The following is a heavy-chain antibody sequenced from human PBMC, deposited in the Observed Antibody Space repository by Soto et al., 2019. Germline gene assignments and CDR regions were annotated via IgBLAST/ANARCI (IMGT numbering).Heavy chain of an antibody. Sequence: QLQLQESGSGLVKPSQTLSLTCAVSGGSISSGGYSWSWIRQPPGKGLEWIGYIYHSGSTYYNPSLKSRVTISVDRSMTQFSLKLSFVTAADTAVYYCAGSGYYHNGGMDVWGQGTTVTVSS. CDR1: GGSISSGGYS. D-gene: IGHD3-22*01. V-gene: IGHV4-30-2*01. CDR2: IYHSGST. CDR3: AGSGYYHNGGMDV. J-gene: IGHJ6*02.